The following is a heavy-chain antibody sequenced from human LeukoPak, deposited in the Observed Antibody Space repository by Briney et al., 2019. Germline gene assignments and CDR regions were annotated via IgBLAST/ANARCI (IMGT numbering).Heavy chain of an antibody. Sequence: SETLSLTCTVSGGSISSYYWSWIRQPPGKGLEWIAYISDIGGINYNPSLKSRVTISLDTSKNQFSLKLGSVTAADTAVYYCAGHHPRNTVDFWGQGTLVTVSS. CDR2: ISDIGGI. CDR3: AGHHPRNTVDF. CDR1: GGSISSYY. V-gene: IGHV4-59*08. D-gene: IGHD2-8*02. J-gene: IGHJ4*02.